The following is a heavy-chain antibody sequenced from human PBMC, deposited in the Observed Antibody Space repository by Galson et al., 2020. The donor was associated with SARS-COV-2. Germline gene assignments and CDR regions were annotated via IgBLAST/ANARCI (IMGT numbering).Heavy chain of an antibody. CDR1: GGTFSSYA. J-gene: IGHJ5*02. V-gene: IGHV1-69*13. CDR2: IIPIFGTA. D-gene: IGHD1-7*01. CDR3: ASQLELHGGWFDP. Sequence: SVKVSCKASGGTFSSYAISWVRQAPGQGLEWMGGIIPIFGTANYAQKFQGRVTITADESTSTAYMELSSLRSEDTAVYYCASQLELHGGWFDPWGQGTLVTVSS.